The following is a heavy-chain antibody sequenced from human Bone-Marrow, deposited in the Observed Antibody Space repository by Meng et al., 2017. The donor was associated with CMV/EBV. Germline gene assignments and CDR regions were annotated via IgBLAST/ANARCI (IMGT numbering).Heavy chain of an antibody. J-gene: IGHJ4*02. CDR3: ARTRYCSSTSCQGNFDY. V-gene: IGHV4-34*01. CDR2: INHSGST. Sequence: QGQLRQWGPGLLKPPETLSLTCAAYGGSFSGYYWSWIRQPPGKGLEWIGEINHSGSTNYNPSLKSRVTISVDTSKNQFSLKLSSVTAADTAVYYCARTRYCSSTSCQGNFDYWGQGTLVTVSS. D-gene: IGHD2-2*01. CDR1: GGSFSGYY.